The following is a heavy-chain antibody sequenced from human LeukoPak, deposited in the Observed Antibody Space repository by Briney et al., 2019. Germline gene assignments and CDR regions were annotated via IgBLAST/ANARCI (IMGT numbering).Heavy chain of an antibody. D-gene: IGHD3-10*01. CDR3: ARVDGSGSYLGY. CDR1: GFTFTGYY. Sequence: GASVKVSCKASGFTFTGYYMHWGRQAPGQGLEWMGWINPNSGGTDYAQKFQGRVTMTRDTSISTAYMELSKLRSDDTAVYYCARVDGSGSYLGYWGQGTLVTVSS. V-gene: IGHV1-2*02. CDR2: INPNSGGT. J-gene: IGHJ4*02.